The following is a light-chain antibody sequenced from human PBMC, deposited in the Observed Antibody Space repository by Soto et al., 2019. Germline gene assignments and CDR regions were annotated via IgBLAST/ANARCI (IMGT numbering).Light chain of an antibody. J-gene: IGKJ3*01. V-gene: IGKV4-1*01. CDR2: WAS. CDR3: QQYHSLPIT. CDR1: QSVLYSSNNKNY. Sequence: DIVMTQSPDSLAVSLGERATINCKSSQSVLYSSNNKNYLAWYQQKAGQPPKLLIYWASTRESGVPDRFSGSGSGTDFTLTISSLQAEDVAAYYCQQYHSLPITFGPVTKVDIK.